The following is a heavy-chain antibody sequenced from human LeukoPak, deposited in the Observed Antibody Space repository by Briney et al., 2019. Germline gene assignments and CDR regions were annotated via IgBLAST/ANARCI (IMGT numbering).Heavy chain of an antibody. CDR1: GGTFSTYA. CDR2: IIPMFGTA. D-gene: IGHD5-12*01. V-gene: IGHV1-69*01. CDR3: VRDMGGHDFYFNY. Sequence: SVKVSCKASGGTFSTYAISWVRQAPGQGLEWMGGIIPMFGTANYAQKFQGRVTITADESTSTAYMELSSLRSEDTAMYYCVRDMGGHDFYFNYWGQGTLVTVPS. J-gene: IGHJ4*02.